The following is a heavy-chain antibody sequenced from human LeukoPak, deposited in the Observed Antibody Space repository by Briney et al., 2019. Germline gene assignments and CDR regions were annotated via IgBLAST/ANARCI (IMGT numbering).Heavy chain of an antibody. CDR2: ISSSSSYI. CDR3: ARDSTYYDILTGYSASYYFDY. Sequence: PGGSLRLSCAASGFTFISYSMNWVRQAPGKGLEWVSSISSSSSYIYYADSVKGRFTISRDNAKNSLYLQMNSLRAEDTAVYYCARDSTYYDILTGYSASYYFDYWGQGTLVTVSS. V-gene: IGHV3-21*01. J-gene: IGHJ4*02. D-gene: IGHD3-9*01. CDR1: GFTFISYS.